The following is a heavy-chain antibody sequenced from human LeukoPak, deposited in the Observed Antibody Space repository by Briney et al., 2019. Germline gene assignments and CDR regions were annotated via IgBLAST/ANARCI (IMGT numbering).Heavy chain of an antibody. Sequence: GGSLRLSCAASGFTFSSYSMNWVRQAPGKGLEWVSSISSSSSYIYYADSVKGRFTISRDNAKNSLYLQMNSLRAEDTAVYYCASIPHCTTVVISDIWGQGTMVTVSS. CDR2: ISSSSSYI. CDR3: ASIPHCTTVVISDI. D-gene: IGHD4-23*01. V-gene: IGHV3-21*01. J-gene: IGHJ3*02. CDR1: GFTFSSYS.